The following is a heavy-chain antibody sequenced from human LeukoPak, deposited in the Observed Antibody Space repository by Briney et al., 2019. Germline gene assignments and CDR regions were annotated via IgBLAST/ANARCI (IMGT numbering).Heavy chain of an antibody. CDR3: ARRMVRGQGMDV. J-gene: IGHJ6*02. D-gene: IGHD3-10*01. CDR1: GYTFTSYA. V-gene: IGHV1-3*01. Sequence: ASVKVSCKASGYTFTSYAMHWVRQAPGQRLEWMGWINAGNGNTKYSQKFQGRVTITRDTSASTAYMELSSLRSEDTAVYYCARRMVRGQGMDVWGQGSTATVSS. CDR2: INAGNGNT.